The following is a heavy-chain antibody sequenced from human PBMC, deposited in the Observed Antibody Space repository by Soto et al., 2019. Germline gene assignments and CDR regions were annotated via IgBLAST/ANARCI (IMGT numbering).Heavy chain of an antibody. Sequence: QVQLVQSGAEVKKPGASVKVSCKASGYTFTSYDIKWVRQATGQGLEWLGWMNPNSGNTGYAQKCQGRGTMTRNTSISTAYMERSSMRSEDTAVYYCARWPDVYYYYGMEVWGQGTTVTVSS. CDR2: MNPNSGNT. J-gene: IGHJ6*02. V-gene: IGHV1-8*01. CDR3: ARWPDVYYYYGMEV. CDR1: GYTFTSYD.